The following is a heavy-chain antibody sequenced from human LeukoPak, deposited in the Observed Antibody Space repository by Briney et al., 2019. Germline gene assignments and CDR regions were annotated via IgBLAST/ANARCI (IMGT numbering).Heavy chain of an antibody. CDR2: INHSGST. V-gene: IGHV4-34*01. Sequence: PSETLSLTCAVYGGSFSGYYWSWIRQPPGKGLEWIGEINHSGSTNYNPSLKSRVTISVDTSKNQFSLKLSPVTAADTAVYYCARAHYYDDYWGQGTLVTVSS. J-gene: IGHJ4*02. CDR1: GGSFSGYY. D-gene: IGHD3-22*01. CDR3: ARAHYYDDY.